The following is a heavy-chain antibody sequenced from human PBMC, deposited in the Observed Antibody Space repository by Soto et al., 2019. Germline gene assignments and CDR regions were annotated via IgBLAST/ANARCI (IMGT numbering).Heavy chain of an antibody. CDR1: GGSISSGGYY. Sequence: QVQLQESGPGLVKPSQTLSLTCTVSGGSISSGGYYWSWIRQHPGMGLEWIGYIYYSGSTYYNPSLKSRVTISVDTAKNQFSLKLSSVTAADTAVYYCARDTQILTGYIWFDPWGQGTLVTVSS. CDR2: IYYSGST. J-gene: IGHJ5*02. D-gene: IGHD3-9*01. V-gene: IGHV4-31*03. CDR3: ARDTQILTGYIWFDP.